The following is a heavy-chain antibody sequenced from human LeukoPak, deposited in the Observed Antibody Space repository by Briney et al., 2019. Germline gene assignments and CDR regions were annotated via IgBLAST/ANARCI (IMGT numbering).Heavy chain of an antibody. CDR3: ARMYSSSWTQYAFDI. CDR1: GYTFTSYD. J-gene: IGHJ3*02. V-gene: IGHV1-8*01. D-gene: IGHD6-13*01. CDR2: KNHNSGNT. Sequence: GASVKASCKASGYTFTSYDINCVRQAPGQGLEWMGWKNHNSGNTGYAQKFQGRVTMTRNTSISTAYMELSSLRSEDTAVYYCARMYSSSWTQYAFDIWGQGTMVTVSS.